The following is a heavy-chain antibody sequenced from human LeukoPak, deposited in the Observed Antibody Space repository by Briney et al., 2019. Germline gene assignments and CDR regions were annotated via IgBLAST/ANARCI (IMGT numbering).Heavy chain of an antibody. Sequence: PSETLSLTCAVYGGSFSGYYWSWIRQPPGKGLEWIGEINHSGSANYNPSLKSRVTMSVDTSKNQFSLKLSSVTAADTAVYYCARGDYDYVWGSYRYNTFDYWGQGALVTVSA. CDR2: INHSGSA. D-gene: IGHD3-16*02. J-gene: IGHJ4*02. V-gene: IGHV4-34*01. CDR3: ARGDYDYVWGSYRYNTFDY. CDR1: GGSFSGYY.